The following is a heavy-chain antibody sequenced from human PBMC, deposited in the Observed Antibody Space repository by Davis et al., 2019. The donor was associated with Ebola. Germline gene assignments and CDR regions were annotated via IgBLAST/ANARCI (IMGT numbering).Heavy chain of an antibody. Sequence: GESLKISCITSGFTFTANSMNWVRQAPGKGLERISYISSSGGTTYYADFVQGRFTISRDNAKKSLYLQMNSLRDEDTAVYYCVRASSGSYYSVFDNWGQGSLVTVTS. V-gene: IGHV3-48*02. CDR3: VRASSGSYYSVFDN. D-gene: IGHD1-26*01. CDR1: GFTFTANS. J-gene: IGHJ4*02. CDR2: ISSSGGTT.